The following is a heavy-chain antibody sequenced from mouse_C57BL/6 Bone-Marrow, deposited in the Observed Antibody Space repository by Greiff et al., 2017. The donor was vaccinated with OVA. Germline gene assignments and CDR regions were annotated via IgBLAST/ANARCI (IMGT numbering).Heavy chain of an antibody. CDR3: ARKDYYYGTYFDY. CDR1: GYTFTSYW. V-gene: IGHV1-50*01. Sequence: QVQLQQPGAELVKPGASVKLSCKASGYTFTSYWMQWVKQRPGQGLEWIGEIDPSDSYTNYNQKFKGKATLTVDTSSSTAYMQLSSLTSEDSAVYYCARKDYYYGTYFDYWGQGTTLTVSS. J-gene: IGHJ2*01. D-gene: IGHD1-1*01. CDR2: IDPSDSYT.